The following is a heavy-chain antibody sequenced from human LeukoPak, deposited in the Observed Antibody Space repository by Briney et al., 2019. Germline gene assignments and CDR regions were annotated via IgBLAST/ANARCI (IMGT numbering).Heavy chain of an antibody. Sequence: GGSLRLSCAASGFTVSSNYMSWVRQAPGKGLEWVSVIYSGGSTYYADSVKGRFTISRDNSKNTLYLQMNSLRAEDTAVYYCARGSGYYDSSGYYYVVDYWGQGTLVTVSS. V-gene: IGHV3-66*02. CDR1: GFTVSSNY. J-gene: IGHJ4*02. CDR3: ARGSGYYDSSGYYYVVDY. CDR2: IYSGGST. D-gene: IGHD3-22*01.